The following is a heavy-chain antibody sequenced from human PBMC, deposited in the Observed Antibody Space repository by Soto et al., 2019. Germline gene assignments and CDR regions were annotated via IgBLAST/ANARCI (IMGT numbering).Heavy chain of an antibody. D-gene: IGHD3-9*01. CDR3: ARASITIFRH. CDR1: GGSISSGDYY. CDR2: IYYSGST. J-gene: IGHJ4*02. Sequence: SETLSLTCTVSGGSISSGDYYWSWIRQPPGKGLEWIGYIYYSGSTYYNPSLKSRVTISVDTSKNQFSLKLSSVTAADTAVYYYARASITIFRHWGQGTLVTVSS. V-gene: IGHV4-30-4*01.